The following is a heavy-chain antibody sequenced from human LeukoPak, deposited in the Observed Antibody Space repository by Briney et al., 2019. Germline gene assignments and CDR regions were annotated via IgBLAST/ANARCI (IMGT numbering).Heavy chain of an antibody. J-gene: IGHJ5*02. D-gene: IGHD3-3*01. Sequence: GGSLRLSCAASGFTFSSYAMHWVRQAPGKGLEWVAVISYDGSNKYYADSVKGRFTISRDNSKNTLYLQMNSLRAEDTAVYYCARGRPYYDFWSGFNWFDPWGQGTLVTVSS. CDR1: GFTFSSYA. V-gene: IGHV3-30-3*01. CDR2: ISYDGSNK. CDR3: ARGRPYYDFWSGFNWFDP.